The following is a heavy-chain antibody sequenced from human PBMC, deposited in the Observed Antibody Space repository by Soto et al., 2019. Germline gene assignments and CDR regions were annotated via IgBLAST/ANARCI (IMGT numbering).Heavy chain of an antibody. Sequence: EVQLEESGGGLVQPGGSVRLSCAASGFTFSSYWMHWVRQAPGKGLVWVSRINPDGSRTTYADSVTGRFTISRDNANNTVYLQRTSLRAEDTAVYYCARVKSGSYDWSDPWGQGTLVTVSS. J-gene: IGHJ5*02. CDR3: ARVKSGSYDWSDP. D-gene: IGHD3-10*01. CDR1: GFTFSSYW. V-gene: IGHV3-74*01. CDR2: INPDGSRT.